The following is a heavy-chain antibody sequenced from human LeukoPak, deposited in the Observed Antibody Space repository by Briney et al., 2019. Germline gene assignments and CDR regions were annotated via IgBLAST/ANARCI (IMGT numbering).Heavy chain of an antibody. J-gene: IGHJ6*03. Sequence: SETLSLTCAVYGGSFSGYYWSWIRQPPGKGLEWIGEINHSGSTNYNPSLKSRVTISVDTSKNQFSLKLSSVTAADTAVYYCARISSSWDYYYYMDVWGKGTTVTISS. CDR1: GGSFSGYY. CDR2: INHSGST. CDR3: ARISSSWDYYYYMDV. D-gene: IGHD6-13*01. V-gene: IGHV4-34*01.